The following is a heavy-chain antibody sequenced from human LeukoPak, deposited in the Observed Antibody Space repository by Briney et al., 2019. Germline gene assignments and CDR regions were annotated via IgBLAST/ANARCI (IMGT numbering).Heavy chain of an antibody. Sequence: VASVKVSCKASGYTFTTYGISWVRQAPGQGLEWLGWISAHNGNTKYAQKVQGRVTMTTDTSTNTAHMELRSLRSDDTAVYYCARDYDSTGYFAYWGQGTLVTVSS. J-gene: IGHJ4*02. CDR2: ISAHNGNT. CDR1: GYTFTTYG. CDR3: ARDYDSTGYFAY. D-gene: IGHD3-22*01. V-gene: IGHV1-18*01.